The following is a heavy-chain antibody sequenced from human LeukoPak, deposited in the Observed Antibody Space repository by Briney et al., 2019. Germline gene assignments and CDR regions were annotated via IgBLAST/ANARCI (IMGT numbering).Heavy chain of an antibody. CDR1: GFTFSSYS. J-gene: IGHJ4*02. D-gene: IGHD3-3*01. CDR2: ISSSSSYI. V-gene: IGHV3-21*01. Sequence: PGGSLRLSCAASGFTFSSYSMNWVRQAPGKGLEWVSSISSSSSYIYYADSVKGRFTISRDNAKNSLYLQMNSLRAEDTAVYYCARDSFYDFWSGYYLDYFDYWGQGTLVTVSS. CDR3: ARDSFYDFWSGYYLDYFDY.